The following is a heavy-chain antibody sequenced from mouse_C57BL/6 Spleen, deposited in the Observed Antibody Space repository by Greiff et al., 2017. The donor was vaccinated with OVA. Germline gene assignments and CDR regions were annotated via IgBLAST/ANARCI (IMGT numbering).Heavy chain of an antibody. CDR1: GYTFTSYW. Sequence: QVQLKQPGAELVKPGASVKLSCKASGYTFTSYWMQWVKQRPGQGLEWIGEIDPSDSYTNYNQKFKGKATLTVDTSSSTAYMQLSSLTSEDSAVYDCARRGTTVVADYWGQGTTLTVSS. V-gene: IGHV1-50*01. CDR3: ARRGTTVVADY. J-gene: IGHJ2*01. CDR2: IDPSDSYT. D-gene: IGHD1-1*01.